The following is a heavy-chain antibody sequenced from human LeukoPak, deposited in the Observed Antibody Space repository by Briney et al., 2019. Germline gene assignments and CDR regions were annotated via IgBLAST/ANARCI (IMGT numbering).Heavy chain of an antibody. V-gene: IGHV4-4*07. CDR3: ARADGSGWLQGAFDI. Sequence: SETLSLTCTGSGDSISSYYWSWIRQPAAKGLEWIGRIYTSGSTNYNPSLKSRVTMSVDTSKNQFSLKLSSVTAADTAVYYCARADGSGWLQGAFDIWGQGTMVTVSS. CDR1: GDSISSYY. CDR2: IYTSGST. D-gene: IGHD6-19*01. J-gene: IGHJ3*02.